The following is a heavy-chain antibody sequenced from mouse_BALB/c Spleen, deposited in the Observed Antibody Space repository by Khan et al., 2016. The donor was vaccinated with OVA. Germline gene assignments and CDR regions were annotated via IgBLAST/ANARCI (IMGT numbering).Heavy chain of an antibody. CDR1: GYSITSGYG. J-gene: IGHJ2*01. D-gene: IGHD1-2*01. CDR2: ISYSGST. Sequence: EVQLQESGPGLVKPSQSLSLTCTVTGYSITSGYGWNWIRQFPGNQLEWMGYISYSGSTNYNPSLKSRISIPPAPSKNQFFLQLNSVTTEDTATYYCARTARIKYWGQGTTLTVSS. V-gene: IGHV3-2*02. CDR3: ARTARIKY.